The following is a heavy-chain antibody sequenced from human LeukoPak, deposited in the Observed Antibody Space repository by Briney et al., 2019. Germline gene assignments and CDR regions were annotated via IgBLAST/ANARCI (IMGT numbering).Heavy chain of an antibody. J-gene: IGHJ5*02. CDR1: GGSFSGYY. CDR2: INHSGST. D-gene: IGHD6-13*01. V-gene: IGHV4-34*01. Sequence: SETLSLTCAVYGGSFSGYYWSWIRQPPGNGLEWIGEINHSGSTNYNPSLKSRVTISVDTSKNQFSLKLSSVTAADTAVYYCARSYASSWYWNWFDPWGQGTLVTVSS. CDR3: ARSYASSWYWNWFDP.